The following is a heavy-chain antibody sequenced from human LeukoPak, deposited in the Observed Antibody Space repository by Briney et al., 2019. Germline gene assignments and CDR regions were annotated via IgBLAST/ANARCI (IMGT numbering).Heavy chain of an antibody. V-gene: IGHV3-49*03. Sequence: GRSLRLSCTASGFTFGDYAMSWFRQAPGKGLEWVGFIRSKAYGGTTEYAASVKGRFTISRDDSKSIAYLQMNSLKTEDTAVYYCTRDLPLDCSSTSCYPVWGYYYYYMDVWGKGTTVTVSS. J-gene: IGHJ6*03. D-gene: IGHD2-2*01. CDR3: TRDLPLDCSSTSCYPVWGYYYYYMDV. CDR1: GFTFGDYA. CDR2: IRSKAYGGTT.